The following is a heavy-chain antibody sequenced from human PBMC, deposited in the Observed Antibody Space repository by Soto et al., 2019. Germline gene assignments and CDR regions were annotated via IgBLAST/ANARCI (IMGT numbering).Heavy chain of an antibody. CDR2: IRSQPYGGTA. CDR1: GFPFGNFL. D-gene: IGHD3-10*01. Sequence: EVYLVESGGGLVEPGRSLRLSCTASGFPFGNFLMSWFRQAPGKGMEWVGFIRSQPYGGTAEYAASVRGRFTISRDDSKGIAYLKMNSLQTEDSGVYYCIGSFPFWGQGPLVTVSS. CDR3: IGSFPF. V-gene: IGHV3-49*03. J-gene: IGHJ4*02.